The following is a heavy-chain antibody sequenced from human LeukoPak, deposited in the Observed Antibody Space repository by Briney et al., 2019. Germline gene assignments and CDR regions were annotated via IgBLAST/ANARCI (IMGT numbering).Heavy chain of an antibody. D-gene: IGHD3-10*01. CDR1: GGSISSYY. V-gene: IGHV4-59*01. CDR3: ARGRGWFDP. Sequence: SETLSLTCTVSGGSISSYYWSCIRQPPGKGREWIGYIYYSGSTNYNPSLKSRVNISVDTSKNQCSLKLSSVTAADTALYYCARGRGWFDPWGQGTLVIVSS. J-gene: IGHJ5*02. CDR2: IYYSGST.